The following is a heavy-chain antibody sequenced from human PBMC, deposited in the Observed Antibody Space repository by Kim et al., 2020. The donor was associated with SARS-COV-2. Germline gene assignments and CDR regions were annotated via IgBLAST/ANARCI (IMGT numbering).Heavy chain of an antibody. V-gene: IGHV3-30*02. CDR3: AKDYHPTAVVTDYYYYGMDV. D-gene: IGHD4-17*01. Sequence: RFTISRDNSKNTLYLQMNSLRAEDTAVYYCAKDYHPTAVVTDYYYYGMDVWGQGTTVTVSS. J-gene: IGHJ6*02.